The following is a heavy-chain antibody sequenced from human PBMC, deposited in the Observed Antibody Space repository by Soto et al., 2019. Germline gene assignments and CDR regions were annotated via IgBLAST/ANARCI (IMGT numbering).Heavy chain of an antibody. CDR1: GLTFSTYW. Sequence: GGSLRLSCAASGLTFSTYWMHWVRQAPGKGLEWVSAISYGGGTTYYADSVKGRFTISRDNSKNTLYLQMNSLRAEDTAVYYCAKNPGYYYDSTGYHFDYWGQGTLVTVSS. V-gene: IGHV3-23*01. J-gene: IGHJ4*02. CDR3: AKNPGYYYDSTGYHFDY. D-gene: IGHD3-22*01. CDR2: ISYGGGTT.